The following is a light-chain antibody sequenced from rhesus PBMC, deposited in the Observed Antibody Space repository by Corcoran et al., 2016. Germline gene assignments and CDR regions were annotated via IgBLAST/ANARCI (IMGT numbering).Light chain of an antibody. CDR3: CSYAATTAL. V-gene: IGLV2-23*02. J-gene: IGLJ6*01. CDR1: SSDVGGYNL. Sequence: QSALTQPASVSGSPGQSITIPCTGTSSDVGGYNLVSWYQQNPGKAPKLMIYEVTKRPSGVSNRFSGPKSGNTASLTISGLQAEDEADYYCCSYAATTALFGTGTKVTVL. CDR2: EVT.